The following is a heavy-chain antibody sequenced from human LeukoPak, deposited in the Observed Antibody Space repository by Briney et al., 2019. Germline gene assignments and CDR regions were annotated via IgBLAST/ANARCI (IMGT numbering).Heavy chain of an antibody. D-gene: IGHD1-26*01. Sequence: SGTLSLTCTVSGGSISGSGYYWGWIRQPPGKGLEWIGSIYYSGTTYYNPSLKSRVTISLDTSKNQFSLKLISVTAADTAVYYCARRERALDYWGQGTLVTVSS. CDR3: ARRERALDY. CDR2: IYYSGTT. V-gene: IGHV4-39*01. CDR1: GGSISGSGYY. J-gene: IGHJ4*02.